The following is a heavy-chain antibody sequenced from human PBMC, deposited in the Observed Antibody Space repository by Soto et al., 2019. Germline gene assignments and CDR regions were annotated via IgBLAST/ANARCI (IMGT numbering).Heavy chain of an antibody. D-gene: IGHD4-4*01. J-gene: IGHJ6*02. CDR1: GFSLTTHGVC. Sequence: ESGPTLVNPTQTLTLTCSFSGFSLTTHGVCVSWIRQPPGKALEWLALIDWDDGKYYNTSLKTRVTISKDNSKNQVVLTLANVDPLDTATYFCAWTRMSERVDHQFYSGMDGWGQGTTVTVSS. CDR2: IDWDDGK. CDR3: AWTRMSERVDHQFYSGMDG. V-gene: IGHV2-70*01.